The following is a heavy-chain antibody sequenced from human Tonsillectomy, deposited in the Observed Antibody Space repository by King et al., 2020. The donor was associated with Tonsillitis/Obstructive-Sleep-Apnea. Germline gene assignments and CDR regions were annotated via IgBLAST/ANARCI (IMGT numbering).Heavy chain of an antibody. CDR2: ISSSSSYT. V-gene: IGHV3-11*05. Sequence: VQLVESGGGLVKPGGSLRLSCAAPGFTFSGYYMSWIRQAPGEGLEGVSYISSSSSYTNYADSGKGRLTITRDNAKNSLYLQMNSLRAEDTAVYYCARDLGRRDIVVVPAAREDDYWGQGTLVTVSS. D-gene: IGHD2-2*01. J-gene: IGHJ4*02. CDR1: GFTFSGYY. CDR3: ARDLGRRDIVVVPAAREDDY.